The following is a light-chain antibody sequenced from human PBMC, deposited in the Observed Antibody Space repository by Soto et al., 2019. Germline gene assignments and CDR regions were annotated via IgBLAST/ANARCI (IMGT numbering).Light chain of an antibody. Sequence: QSVLTQPPSASGSPGQSVTISCTGTSSDVGGYNYVSWYQQHPGTAPKLMIYDVSKRPSGVPDRFSGSKSGNPASLTVSGLQADDEADYYKSSYAGSSDFVFGGGTKLTVL. CDR2: DVS. J-gene: IGLJ2*01. CDR1: SSDVGGYNY. V-gene: IGLV2-8*01. CDR3: SSYAGSSDFV.